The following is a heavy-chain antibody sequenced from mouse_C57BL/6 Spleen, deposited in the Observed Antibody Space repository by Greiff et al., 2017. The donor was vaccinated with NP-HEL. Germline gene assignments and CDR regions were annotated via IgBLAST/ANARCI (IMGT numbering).Heavy chain of an antibody. CDR2: IYPGSGST. CDR1: GYTFTSYW. V-gene: IGHV1-55*01. Sequence: QVQLKQPGAELVKPGASVKMSCKASGYTFTSYWITWVKQRPGQGLEWIGDIYPGSGSTNYNDKFKSKATLTVDTSSSTAYMQRSSLTSEDSAVYYCARSGSYFGGWGQGTTLTVSS. J-gene: IGHJ2*01. CDR3: ARSGSYFGG. D-gene: IGHD2-1*01.